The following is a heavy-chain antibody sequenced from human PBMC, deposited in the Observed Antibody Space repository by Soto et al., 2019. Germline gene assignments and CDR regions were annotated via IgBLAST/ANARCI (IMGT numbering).Heavy chain of an antibody. V-gene: IGHV3-23*01. CDR3: AKDRYSYGPNTYYYYYYGMDV. CDR2: ISGSGGST. D-gene: IGHD5-18*01. CDR1: GFTFSSYA. Sequence: PGGSLRLSCAASGFTFSSYAMSWVRQAPGKGLEWVSAISGSGGSTYYADSVKGRFTISRDNSKNTLYLQMNSLRAEDTAVYYCAKDRYSYGPNTYYYYYYGMDVWGQGTTVTVSS. J-gene: IGHJ6*02.